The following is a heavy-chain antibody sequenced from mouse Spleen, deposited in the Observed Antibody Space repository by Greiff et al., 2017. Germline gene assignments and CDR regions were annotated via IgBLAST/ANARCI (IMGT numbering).Heavy chain of an antibody. J-gene: IGHJ3*01. V-gene: IGHV1-52*01. CDR2: IDPSDSET. Sequence: QVQLKQPGAELVRPGSSVKLSCKASGYTFTSYWMHWVKQRPIQGLEWIGNIDPSDSETHYNQKFKDKATLTVDKSSSTAYMQLSSLTSEDSAVYYCARGGYYGSFAYWGQGTLVTVSA. D-gene: IGHD1-1*01. CDR1: GYTFTSYW. CDR3: ARGGYYGSFAY.